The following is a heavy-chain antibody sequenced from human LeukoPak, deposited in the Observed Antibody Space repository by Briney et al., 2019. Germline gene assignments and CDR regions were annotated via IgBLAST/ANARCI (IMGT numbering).Heavy chain of an antibody. Sequence: ASVKVSCKASGYTFTSYDINWVRQATGQGLEWMGWMNPNSGNTGYAQKFQGRVTMTRNTSISTAYMELSSLRSEDTAVYYCARGTKIRGYSGYDYGYYFDHWGQGTLVTVSS. CDR3: ARGTKIRGYSGYDYGYYFDH. D-gene: IGHD5-12*01. V-gene: IGHV1-8*01. CDR2: MNPNSGNT. CDR1: GYTFTSYD. J-gene: IGHJ4*02.